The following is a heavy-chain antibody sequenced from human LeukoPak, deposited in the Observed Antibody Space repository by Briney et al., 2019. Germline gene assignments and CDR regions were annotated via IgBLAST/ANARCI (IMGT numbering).Heavy chain of an antibody. J-gene: IGHJ4*02. CDR3: TEGLSHDSSG. CDR2: IKTDGSAN. CDR1: GFRFSDYW. Sequence: PGGSLRLSCAASGFRFSDYWMTWVRQAPGKGLECVANIKTDGSANYYPDSVNGRFTVSRDKAKNSLYLQMNNMRVEDTAIYYCTEGLSHDSSGWGQGTLVTVSS. D-gene: IGHD3-22*01. V-gene: IGHV3-7*01.